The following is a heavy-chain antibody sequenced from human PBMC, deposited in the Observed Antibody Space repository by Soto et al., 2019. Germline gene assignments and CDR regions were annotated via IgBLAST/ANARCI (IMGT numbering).Heavy chain of an antibody. CDR2: IIPIFGTA. CDR3: ARISGYSDNYFYY. J-gene: IGHJ4*02. Sequence: SEKVSCKPCGVTFSSYAISWVREDPGQGLEWMGGIIPIFGTANYAQKFQGRVTITADESTSTAYMELSSLRSEDTAVYYCARISGYSDNYFYYCGQGTLVTVSS. D-gene: IGHD6-13*01. V-gene: IGHV1-69*13. CDR1: GVTFSSYA.